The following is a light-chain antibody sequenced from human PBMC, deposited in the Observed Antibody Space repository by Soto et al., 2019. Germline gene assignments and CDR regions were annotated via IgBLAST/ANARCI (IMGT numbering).Light chain of an antibody. CDR2: GAS. J-gene: IGKJ3*01. CDR1: QSVSSD. Sequence: MVITYSPSTVSVTPWERATLYPRASQSVSSDLAWYRQKPGQAPRLLIYGASTRATGIPARFSGSGSGTEFTLTIGSLQSEDFAIYYCQQRSTWRLTFGPGTKVDIK. CDR3: QQRSTWRLT. V-gene: IGKV3-15*01.